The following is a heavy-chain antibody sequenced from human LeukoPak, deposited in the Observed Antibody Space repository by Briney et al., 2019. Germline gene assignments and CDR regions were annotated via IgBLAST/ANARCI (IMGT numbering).Heavy chain of an antibody. V-gene: IGHV3-23*01. CDR1: GFTFSNFV. Sequence: LGGSLRLSCAASGFTFSNFVMSWVRQAPGKGLEWVSYIDGGGGSTNYADSVKGRFTISRDNSKNAVYLLMKSLRAEDTAVYYCAKCPEWGSYRYSLLQWGQGTLVTVSS. CDR2: IDGGGGST. D-gene: IGHD3-16*02. J-gene: IGHJ4*02. CDR3: AKCPEWGSYRYSLLQ.